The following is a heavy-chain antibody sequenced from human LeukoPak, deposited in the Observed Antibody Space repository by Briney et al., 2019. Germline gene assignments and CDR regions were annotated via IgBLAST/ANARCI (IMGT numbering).Heavy chain of an antibody. D-gene: IGHD3-22*01. Sequence: SETLSLTCSVSGDSISSNYWSWLRQPPGKGLEWIGYIYYTGSTNSNPSLKSRVSISLDTSKEQFSLNLTSVTAADTAVYYCARAIDDYHDSSAYAYWGQGTLVTVSS. V-gene: IGHV4-59*01. CDR2: IYYTGST. CDR3: ARAIDDYHDSSAYAY. J-gene: IGHJ4*02. CDR1: GDSISSNY.